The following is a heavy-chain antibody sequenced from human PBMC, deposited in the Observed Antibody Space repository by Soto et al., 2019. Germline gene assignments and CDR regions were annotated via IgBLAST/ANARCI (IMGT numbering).Heavy chain of an antibody. V-gene: IGHV4-34*01. Sequence: SETLSLTCAVYGGSFSGYYWSWIRQPPGKGLEWIGEINHSGSTNHNPSLKSRVTISVDTSKNQFSLKLSSVTAAETAVYDWARCRRGFVDGRLTGGYYGMDAWGQGTTVTVSS. CDR3: ARCRRGFVDGRLTGGYYGMDA. J-gene: IGHJ6*02. D-gene: IGHD3-3*01. CDR1: GGSFSGYY. CDR2: INHSGST.